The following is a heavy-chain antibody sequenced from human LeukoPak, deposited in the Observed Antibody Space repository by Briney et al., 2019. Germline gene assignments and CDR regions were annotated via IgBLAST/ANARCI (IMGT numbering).Heavy chain of an antibody. Sequence: PSQTLSLTCTVSGGSISSGDYYWSWIRQPPGKGLEWIGYIYYSGSTYYNPSLKSRVTISVDTSKNQFSLKLSSVTAADTAVYYCARSPPVLRYFDGYYFDYWGQGTLVTVSS. J-gene: IGHJ4*02. CDR3: ARSPPVLRYFDGYYFDY. CDR1: GGSISSGDYY. D-gene: IGHD3-9*01. CDR2: IYYSGST. V-gene: IGHV4-30-4*08.